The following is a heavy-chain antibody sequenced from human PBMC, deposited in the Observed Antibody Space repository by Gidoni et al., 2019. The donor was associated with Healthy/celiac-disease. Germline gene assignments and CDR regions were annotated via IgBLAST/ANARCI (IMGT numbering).Heavy chain of an antibody. V-gene: IGHV3-23*01. J-gene: IGHJ4*02. CDR1: GFTFSSSA. Sequence: EVQLLESGGGLVQPGGSLRLSCAASGFTFSSSALSWVRQAPGKGLEWVSAISGSGGSTYYADSVKGRFTISRDNAKNTLYLQMNSLRAEYTAVYYCAKMLRYCSSTSCYGPLDYWGQGTLVTVSS. CDR2: ISGSGGST. CDR3: AKMLRYCSSTSCYGPLDY. D-gene: IGHD2-2*01.